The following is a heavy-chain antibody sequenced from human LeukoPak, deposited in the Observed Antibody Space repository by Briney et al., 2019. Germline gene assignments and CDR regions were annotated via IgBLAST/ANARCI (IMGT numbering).Heavy chain of an antibody. CDR3: AKGRFPIGFEY. D-gene: IGHD2/OR15-2a*01. J-gene: IGHJ4*02. CDR2: TYFRAKWNS. Sequence: SQTLSLTCAISGDSVSSTSATWNWIRHSPARGLEWLGRTYFRAKWNSDYALSAKSRISINPDTPKHHFSLHLNSVTPEDTAVYYWAKGRFPIGFEYWGQGTLVTVSS. CDR1: GDSVSSTSAT. V-gene: IGHV6-1*01.